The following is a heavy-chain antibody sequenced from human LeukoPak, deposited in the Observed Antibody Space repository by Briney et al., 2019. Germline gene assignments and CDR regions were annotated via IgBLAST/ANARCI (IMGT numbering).Heavy chain of an antibody. CDR1: GYTFSDFS. CDR2: ISSSSTYI. V-gene: IGHV3-21*01. Sequence: GGSLTLSCAASGYTFSDFSVNWVRQAPGKGLEWVSSISSSSTYIYYADSVKGRFTISRDNAKNSLYLQMNSLRAEDTAVYYCARVSQNYYDSSGYYYEDYWGQGTLVTVSS. D-gene: IGHD3-22*01. J-gene: IGHJ4*02. CDR3: ARVSQNYYDSSGYYYEDY.